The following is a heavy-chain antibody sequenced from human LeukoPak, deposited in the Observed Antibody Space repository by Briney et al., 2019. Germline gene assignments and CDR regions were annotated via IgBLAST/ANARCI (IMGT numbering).Heavy chain of an antibody. CDR3: ARETYYYGSGSYYNDY. J-gene: IGHJ4*02. Sequence: GGSLRLSCAAPGFTFSSYAMHWVRQAPGKGLEWVAVISYDGSNKYYADSVKGRFTISRDNSKNTLYLQMNSLRAEDTAVYYCARETYYYGSGSYYNDYWGQGTLVTVSS. CDR1: GFTFSSYA. CDR2: ISYDGSNK. D-gene: IGHD3-10*01. V-gene: IGHV3-30-3*01.